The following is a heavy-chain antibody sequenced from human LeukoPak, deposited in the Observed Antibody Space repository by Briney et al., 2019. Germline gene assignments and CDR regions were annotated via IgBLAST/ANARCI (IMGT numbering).Heavy chain of an antibody. V-gene: IGHV4-39*07. CDR3: ARENYYDSSGSGRDAFDI. CDR1: GGSISSSSYY. J-gene: IGHJ3*02. CDR2: IYYSGST. D-gene: IGHD3-22*01. Sequence: SETLSLTCTVSGGSISSSSYYWGWIRQPPGKGLEWIGSIYYSGSTNYNPSLKSRVTISVDTSKNQFSLKLSSVTAADTAAYYCARENYYDSSGSGRDAFDIWGQGTMVTVSS.